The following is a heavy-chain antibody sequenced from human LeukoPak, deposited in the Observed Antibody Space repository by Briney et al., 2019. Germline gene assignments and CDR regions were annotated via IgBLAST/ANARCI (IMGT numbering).Heavy chain of an antibody. CDR1: GYIFTGYY. CDR2: INPNSGGT. CDR3: ARDHGGYGDPWYFDY. D-gene: IGHD4-17*01. V-gene: IGHV1-2*04. Sequence: ASVKVSCKASGYIFTGYYMHWVRQAPGQGLEWMGWINPNSGGTNYAQKFQGWVTMTRDTSISTAYMELSKVRSDDTAVYYCARDHGGYGDPWYFDYWGQGALVTVSS. J-gene: IGHJ4*02.